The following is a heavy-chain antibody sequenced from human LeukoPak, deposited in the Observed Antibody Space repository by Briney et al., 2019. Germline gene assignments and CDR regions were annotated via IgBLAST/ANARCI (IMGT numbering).Heavy chain of an antibody. Sequence: SETLSLTCTVSGGPISSSSYYWGWFRQPPGKGLGGMGGIYYSGSTYYNPSLKSRVTISVDTSKNQFSLKLSSVTAADTAVYYRAREESVRGIGYYYGMDVWGQGTTVTVSS. J-gene: IGHJ6*02. CDR3: AREESVRGIGYYYGMDV. CDR1: GGPISSSSYY. V-gene: IGHV4-39*07. CDR2: IYYSGST. D-gene: IGHD3-10*01.